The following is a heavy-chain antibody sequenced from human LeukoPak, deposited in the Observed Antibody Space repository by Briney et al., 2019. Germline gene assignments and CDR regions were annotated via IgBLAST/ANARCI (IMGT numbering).Heavy chain of an antibody. CDR1: GFTFSRYG. V-gene: IGHV3-23*01. CDR3: AKIGWDDAFDI. D-gene: IGHD6-19*01. J-gene: IGHJ3*02. CDR2: ISGSGGRT. Sequence: PGGTLRLSCAASGFTFSRYGMSWVRQAPGKGLEWVSAISGSGGRTYYADSVKGRFTISRDNSKNTLYLQMNSLRAEDTALYYCAKIGWDDAFDIWGQGTMVTVSS.